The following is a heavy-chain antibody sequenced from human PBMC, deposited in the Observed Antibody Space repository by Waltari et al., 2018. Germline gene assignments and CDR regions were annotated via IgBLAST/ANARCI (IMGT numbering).Heavy chain of an antibody. D-gene: IGHD7-27*01. Sequence: QVQLQESGSGLVKPSETLSLTCTVSGGSISSYYWSWIRQPPGKGLEWIGYIYYSGSTNYNPSLKSRVTISVDTSKNQFSLKLSSVTAADTAVYYCASELFNSGAFDIWGQGTMVTVSS. CDR1: GGSISSYY. CDR3: ASELFNSGAFDI. CDR2: IYYSGST. J-gene: IGHJ3*02. V-gene: IGHV4-59*01.